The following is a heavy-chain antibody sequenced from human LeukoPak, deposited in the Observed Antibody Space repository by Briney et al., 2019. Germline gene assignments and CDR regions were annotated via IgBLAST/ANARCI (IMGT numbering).Heavy chain of an antibody. CDR2: ITGSGGTT. V-gene: IGHV3-23*01. Sequence: PGGALRLSCASSVFTFSSYAMNWVPRARGKGLECVSAITGSGGTTFHADSVKGRFTISRDNSKNTLHLQMNRLRAEDTAVYYCATETSGCRPFEYWGQGTLVTVSS. J-gene: IGHJ4*02. CDR1: VFTFSSYA. CDR3: ATETSGCRPFEY. D-gene: IGHD6-19*01.